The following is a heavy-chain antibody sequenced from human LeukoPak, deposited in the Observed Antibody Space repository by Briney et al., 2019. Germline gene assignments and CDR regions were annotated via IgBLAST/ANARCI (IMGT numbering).Heavy chain of an antibody. V-gene: IGHV3-30*04. CDR2: ISYDGSNK. Sequence: GGSLRLSCAASGFTFSSYAMHWVRQAPGKGLEWVAVISYDGSNKYYADSVKGRFTISRDNSKNTLYLQMNSLRAEDTAVYYCARARFLERLLDYWGQGTLVTVSS. D-gene: IGHD3-3*01. CDR1: GFTFSSYA. CDR3: ARARFLERLLDY. J-gene: IGHJ4*02.